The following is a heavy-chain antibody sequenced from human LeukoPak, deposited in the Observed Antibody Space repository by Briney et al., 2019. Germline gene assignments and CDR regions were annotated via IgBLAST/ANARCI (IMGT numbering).Heavy chain of an antibody. J-gene: IGHJ6*03. CDR2: IIPIFGTA. V-gene: IGHV1-69*05. Sequence: GSSVKVSCKASGGTFSSYAISWVRQAPGQGLEWMGGIIPIFGTANYAQKFQGRVTITTDESTSTAYMELSSLRSEDTAVYYCARVRAIFGPTLYYYYMDVWGKGTTVTVSS. CDR1: GGTFSSYA. CDR3: ARVRAIFGPTLYYYYMDV. D-gene: IGHD3-3*01.